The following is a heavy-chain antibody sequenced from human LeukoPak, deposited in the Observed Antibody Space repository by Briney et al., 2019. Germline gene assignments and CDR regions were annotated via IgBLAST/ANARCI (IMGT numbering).Heavy chain of an antibody. CDR2: IYYSGST. Sequence: SETLSLTCTVSGGSISSYYWSRIRQPPGKGLEWIGYIYYSGSTNYNPSLKSRVTISVDTSKNQFSLKLSSVTAADTAVYYCARDRGTPLLWFGLDVWGKGTTVTVSS. J-gene: IGHJ6*04. D-gene: IGHD3-10*01. V-gene: IGHV4-59*01. CDR3: ARDRGTPLLWFGLDV. CDR1: GGSISSYY.